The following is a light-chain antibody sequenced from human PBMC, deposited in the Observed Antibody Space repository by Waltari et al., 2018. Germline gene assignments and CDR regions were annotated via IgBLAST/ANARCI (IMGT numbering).Light chain of an antibody. V-gene: IGLV2-23*01. CDR2: ADN. Sequence: QSALTQPASVSGSPGQSITISCTGTGSDVGKYNRVAWYQQHPGKAPKFLIYADNKRPSGVSNRVSGSKSGNTASLTISGLQAEDEADYHCCAYAGSSTWVFGGGTKLTVL. CDR3: CAYAGSSTWV. CDR1: GSDVGKYNR. J-gene: IGLJ3*02.